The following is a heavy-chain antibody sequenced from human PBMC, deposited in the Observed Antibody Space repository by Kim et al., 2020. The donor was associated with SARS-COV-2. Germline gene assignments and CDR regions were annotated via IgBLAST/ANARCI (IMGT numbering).Heavy chain of an antibody. D-gene: IGHD6-13*01. CDR2: ISYDGNKK. V-gene: IGHV3-30*03. Sequence: LEWFAIISYDGNKKYYVDSVKGRFTISRDNSKNTLYLQMNRLRPEDTAVYYCARDPSSSWENCYFDLWGRGTLVTVSS. CDR3: ARDPSSSWENCYFDL. J-gene: IGHJ2*01.